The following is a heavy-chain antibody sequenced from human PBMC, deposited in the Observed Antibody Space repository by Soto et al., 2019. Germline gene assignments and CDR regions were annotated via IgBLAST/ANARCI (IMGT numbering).Heavy chain of an antibody. D-gene: IGHD2-21*02. CDR3: ARDWVTRGEGAFDI. CDR1: GFTFSSYG. V-gene: IGHV3-33*01. J-gene: IGHJ3*02. Sequence: QVQLVESGGGVVQPGGSLRLSCAASGFTFSSYGMHWVRQAPGKGLEWVAVIWYDGSNKYYADSVKGRFTISRDNSKNTLYLQMNSLRAEDTAVYYCARDWVTRGEGAFDIWGQGTMVTVSS. CDR2: IWYDGSNK.